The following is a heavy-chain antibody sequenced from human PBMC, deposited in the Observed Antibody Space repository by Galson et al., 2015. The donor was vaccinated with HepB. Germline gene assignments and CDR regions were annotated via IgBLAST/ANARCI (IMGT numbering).Heavy chain of an antibody. Sequence: SLRLSCAASGFTFSSYGMHWVRQAPGKGLEWVAVISYVGSNKYYADSVGGRFTISRDNSKNTLYLQMNSLRPEDTAVYYCARGYCSGGTCYQNYFDYWGQGTLVTVSS. J-gene: IGHJ4*02. CDR1: GFTFSSYG. CDR2: ISYVGSNK. D-gene: IGHD2-15*01. V-gene: IGHV3-30*03. CDR3: ARGYCSGGTCYQNYFDY.